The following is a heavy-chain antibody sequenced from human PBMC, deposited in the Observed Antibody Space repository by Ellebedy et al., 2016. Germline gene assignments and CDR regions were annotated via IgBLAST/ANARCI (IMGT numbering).Heavy chain of an antibody. J-gene: IGHJ4*02. D-gene: IGHD6-19*01. CDR3: AKGRWYSSGWYGSFDY. V-gene: IGHV3-53*01. Sequence: GGSLRLXXAASGFTVSSNYMSWVRQAPGKGLEWVSVIYSGGSTYYADSVKGRFTISRHNSKNTLYLQMNSLRAEDTAVYYCAKGRWYSSGWYGSFDYWGQGTLVTVSS. CDR1: GFTVSSNY. CDR2: IYSGGST.